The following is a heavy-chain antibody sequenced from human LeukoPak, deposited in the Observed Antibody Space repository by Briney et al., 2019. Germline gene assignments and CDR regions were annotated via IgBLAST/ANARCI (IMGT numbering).Heavy chain of an antibody. CDR3: ARTYYDFWSPPNYYMDV. CDR2: ICYSGST. D-gene: IGHD3-3*01. CDR1: GGSISSYY. J-gene: IGHJ6*03. V-gene: IGHV4-59*08. Sequence: SETLSLTCTVSGGSISSYYWSWIRQPPGKGLEWIGDICYSGSTNYNPSLKSRVTISVDTSKNQFSLKLSSVTAADTAVYYCARTYYDFWSPPNYYMDVWGKGTTVTVSS.